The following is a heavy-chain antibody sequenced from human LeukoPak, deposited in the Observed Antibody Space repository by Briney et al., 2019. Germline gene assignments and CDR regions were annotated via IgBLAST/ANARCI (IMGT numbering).Heavy chain of an antibody. CDR1: GYSIGSGYY. V-gene: IGHV4-38-2*02. CDR3: ARVCSSTSCYFY. D-gene: IGHD2-2*01. J-gene: IGHJ4*02. Sequence: SETLSLTCTVSGYSIGSGYYWGWIRQPPGKGLEWIGSIYHSGSTYYNPSLKSRVTISVDTSKNQFSLKLSSVTAADTAVYYCARVCSSTSCYFYWGQGTLVTVSS. CDR2: IYHSGST.